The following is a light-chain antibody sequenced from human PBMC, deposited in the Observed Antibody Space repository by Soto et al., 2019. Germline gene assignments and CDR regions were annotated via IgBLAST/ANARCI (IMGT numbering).Light chain of an antibody. V-gene: IGLV2-8*01. CDR1: SSDVGGYNF. CDR3: SSYAGSSVPVA. CDR2: DVT. Sequence: QSALTQPPSASGSPGQSVTISCTGASSDVGGYNFVSWYQQHPGIAPKLMIYDVTKRPSGVPDRFSGSKSGNTASLTVSGLQADDEADYYCSSYAGSSVPVAFGGGTKLTVL. J-gene: IGLJ2*01.